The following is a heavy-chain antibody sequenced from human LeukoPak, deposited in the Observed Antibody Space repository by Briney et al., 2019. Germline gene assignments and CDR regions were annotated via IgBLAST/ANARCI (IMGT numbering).Heavy chain of an antibody. V-gene: IGHV1-18*01. CDR3: ARLIIAGLYYYYMDV. Sequence: ASVKVSCKASGYTFTSYGISWVRQAPGQGHEWMGWISAYNGNTNYAQKLQGRVTMTTDTSTSTAYMELRSLRSDDTAVYYCARLIIAGLYYYYMDVWGKGTTVTVSS. CDR2: ISAYNGNT. J-gene: IGHJ6*03. CDR1: GYTFTSYG. D-gene: IGHD6-13*01.